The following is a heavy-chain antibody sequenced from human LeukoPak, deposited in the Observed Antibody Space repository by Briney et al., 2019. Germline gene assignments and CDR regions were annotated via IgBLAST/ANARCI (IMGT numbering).Heavy chain of an antibody. CDR2: INWNGGST. CDR1: GFTFDDYG. J-gene: IGHJ5*02. D-gene: IGHD6-13*01. Sequence: GGSLRLFCAASGFTFDDYGMSWVRQAPGKGLEWVSGINWNGGSTGYADSVKGRFTISRDNAKNSLYLQMNSLRAEDTALYYCARDKGSSWYQSWFDPWGQGTLVTVSS. CDR3: ARDKGSSWYQSWFDP. V-gene: IGHV3-20*04.